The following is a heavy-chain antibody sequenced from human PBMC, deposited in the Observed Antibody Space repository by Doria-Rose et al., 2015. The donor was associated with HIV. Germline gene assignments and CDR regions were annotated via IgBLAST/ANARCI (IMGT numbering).Heavy chain of an antibody. V-gene: IGHV2-26*01. J-gene: IGHJ4*02. CDR1: GVSLSSPGMG. CDR3: ARIKSSRWYHKYYFDF. CDR2: IFSDDER. Sequence: QVTLKESGPVLVKPTETLTLTCTVSGVSLSSPGMGASWIRQPPGKALEWLSNIFSDDERSYRTSLKSRLNISRGTSKSQVVLTMTDMDPVDTATYYCARIKSSRWYHKYYFDFWGQGTLVIVSA. D-gene: IGHD6-13*01.